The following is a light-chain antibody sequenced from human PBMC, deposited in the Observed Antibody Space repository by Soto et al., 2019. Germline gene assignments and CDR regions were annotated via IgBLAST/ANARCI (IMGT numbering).Light chain of an antibody. CDR2: EFS. J-gene: IGKJ4*01. Sequence: EVVLTQSPLFLPVTLGQPASVSCRSSQSLRFHNGITYLTWFHQRPGQPPRCLIYEFSGRDSGVPDRSSCSGSDTDFTLSISRGEPEDVGLVYCMQGTQWPLTFGGGTRVEIK. V-gene: IGKV2-30*01. CDR1: QSLRFHNGITY. CDR3: MQGTQWPLT.